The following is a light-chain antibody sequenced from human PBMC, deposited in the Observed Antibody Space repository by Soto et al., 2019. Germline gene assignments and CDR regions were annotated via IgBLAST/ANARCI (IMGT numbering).Light chain of an antibody. CDR3: QQYYSTPLT. CDR1: QSAFYNSNNKHY. CDR2: WAS. V-gene: IGKV4-1*01. J-gene: IGKJ4*01. Sequence: DIVMTQSPDSLAVSLGERATINCKPSQSAFYNSNNKHYLAWYQHKPGQPPRLLIYWASTRESGVPDRFSGSESGKDFTLTISSLQTEDVAVYYCQQYYSTPLTFGGGTKVEIK.